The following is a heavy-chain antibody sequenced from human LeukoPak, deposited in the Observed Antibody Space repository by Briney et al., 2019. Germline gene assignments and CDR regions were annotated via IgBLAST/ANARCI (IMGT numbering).Heavy chain of an antibody. CDR3: ARVLRDYYDSSGYTFDY. CDR1: GGSISSYY. CDR2: IYYSGST. J-gene: IGHJ4*02. Sequence: PSETLSLTCTVSGGSISSYYWDWIRQHPGKGLEWIGYIYYSGSTYYNPSLKSRVTISVDTSKNQFSLKLSSVTAADTAVYYCARVLRDYYDSSGYTFDYWGQGTLVTVSS. D-gene: IGHD3-22*01. V-gene: IGHV4-59*06.